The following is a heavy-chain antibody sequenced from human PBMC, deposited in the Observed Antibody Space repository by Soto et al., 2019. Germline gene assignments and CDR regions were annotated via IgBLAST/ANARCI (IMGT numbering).Heavy chain of an antibody. J-gene: IGHJ4*02. CDR3: ASSLSPYYYASSGYLGLDY. CDR2: IIPIFGTA. D-gene: IGHD3-22*01. Sequence: RVSCKASGGTFSSYAISWVRQAPGQGLEWMGGIIPIFGTANYAQKFQGRVTITADESTSTAYMELSSLRSEDTAVYYCASSLSPYYYASSGYLGLDYWGQGTLVTVSS. CDR1: GGTFSSYA. V-gene: IGHV1-69*01.